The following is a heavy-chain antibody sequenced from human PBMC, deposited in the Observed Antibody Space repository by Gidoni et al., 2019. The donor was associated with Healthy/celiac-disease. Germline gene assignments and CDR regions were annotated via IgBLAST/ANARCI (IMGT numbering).Heavy chain of an antibody. J-gene: IGHJ4*02. CDR1: GGSFSGYY. CDR2: INHSGST. D-gene: IGHD1-26*01. Sequence: QVQLQQLGAGLLKPSATLSLTCAVYGGSFSGYYWSWIRQPPGKGLEWIWEINHSGSTNYNPSLKSRVTISVDTSKNQFSLKLSSVTAADTAVYYCARIVGYGGNSWGQGTLVTVSS. V-gene: IGHV4-34*01. CDR3: ARIVGYGGNS.